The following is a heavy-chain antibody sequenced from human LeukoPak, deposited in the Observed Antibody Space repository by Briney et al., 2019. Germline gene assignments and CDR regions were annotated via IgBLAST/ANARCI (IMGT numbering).Heavy chain of an antibody. Sequence: SETLSLTRAVYGGSFSGYNWTYIRQPPGKGLEWIGEINHSGSTNYNPSLTSRVTISVDTSKNQFSLKLSSVTAADTAVYYYARGESSRRTPYNYWGRGTLVTVSS. CDR2: INHSGST. D-gene: IGHD2-2*01. CDR3: ARGESSRRTPYNY. CDR1: GGSFSGYN. V-gene: IGHV4-34*01. J-gene: IGHJ4*02.